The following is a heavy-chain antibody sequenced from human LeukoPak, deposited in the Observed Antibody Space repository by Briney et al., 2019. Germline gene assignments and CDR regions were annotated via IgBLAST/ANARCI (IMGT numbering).Heavy chain of an antibody. V-gene: IGHV4-39*07. D-gene: IGHD5-18*01. CDR2: IYYSGST. Sequence: KASETLSLTCTVSGGSISSSSYYWGWIRQPPGKGLEWIGSIYYSGSTYYNPSLKSRVTISVDTSKNQFSLKLSSVTAADTAVYYCARGPYVDTAMHRATGTPYYYYYYMDVWGKGTTVTVSS. J-gene: IGHJ6*03. CDR1: GGSISSSSYY. CDR3: ARGPYVDTAMHRATGTPYYYYYYMDV.